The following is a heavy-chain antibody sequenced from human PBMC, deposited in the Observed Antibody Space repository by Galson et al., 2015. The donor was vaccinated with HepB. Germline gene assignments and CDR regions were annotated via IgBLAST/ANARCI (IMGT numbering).Heavy chain of an antibody. Sequence: SLRLSCAASGFTFSNSAMSWVRQAPGRGLEWVSDISSSGGSTFYADSVKGRFTISRDNSKNTLFPQMSSLRVEDTAFYYCAKLFGTTTSWADYWGQGTLVTVSS. V-gene: IGHV3-23*01. J-gene: IGHJ4*02. CDR2: ISSSGGST. CDR1: GFTFSNSA. CDR3: AKLFGTTTSWADY. D-gene: IGHD2-2*01.